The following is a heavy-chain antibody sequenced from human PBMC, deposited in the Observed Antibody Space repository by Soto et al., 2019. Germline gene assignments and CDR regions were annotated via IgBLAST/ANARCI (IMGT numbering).Heavy chain of an antibody. J-gene: IGHJ4*02. CDR1: GLSVVGSY. CDR3: ARLPGAFYYDNGDYDFLDY. V-gene: IGHV3-53*01. CDR2: VYPDDNT. D-gene: IGHD3-3*01. Sequence: PGGSLRLSCAASGLSVVGSYMNWFRQSEQKWLEWISVVYPDDNTYYAESVRGRFTISRDRSKNTVSLQMNSLRAEDTAVYYCARLPGAFYYDNGDYDFLDYWGQGXLVTVYS.